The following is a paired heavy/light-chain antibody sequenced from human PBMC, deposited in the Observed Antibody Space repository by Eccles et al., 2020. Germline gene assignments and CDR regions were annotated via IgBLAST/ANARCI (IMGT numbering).Light chain of an antibody. CDR2: EVS. CDR1: SSDVGGYNY. V-gene: IGLV2-8*01. CDR3: SSYAGSNNSV. J-gene: IGLJ1*01. Sequence: QSALTQPPSASGSPGQSVTISCTGTSSDVGGYNYVSWYQQHPGKAPKLMIYEVSKRPSGVPDRFSGSKSGNTASLTVSGLQAEDEADYYCSSYAGSNNSVFGTGTKVTVL.
Heavy chain of an antibody. D-gene: IGHD3-22*01. Sequence: QLQLQESGPGLVKPSETLSLTCTVSGGSISSSSYYWGWIRQPPGKGLEWIGSIYYSGSTYYNPSLKSRVTISVDTSKNQFSLKLSSVTAADTAVYYCARDLHSSGYYYGAVSPLWYFDLWGRGTLVTVSS. CDR3: ARDLHSSGYYYGAVSPLWYFDL. CDR1: GGSISSSSYY. V-gene: IGHV4-39*07. J-gene: IGHJ2*01. CDR2: IYYSGST.